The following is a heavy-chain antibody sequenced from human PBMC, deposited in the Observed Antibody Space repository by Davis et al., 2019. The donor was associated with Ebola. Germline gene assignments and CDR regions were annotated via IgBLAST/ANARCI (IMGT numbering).Heavy chain of an antibody. V-gene: IGHV1-24*01. CDR2: FDPEDGET. CDR3: ATDPPGIAAAGGDY. J-gene: IGHJ4*02. Sequence: ASVKVSCKVSGYTLTELSMHWVRQAPGTGLEWMGGFDPEDGETIYAQKFQGRVTMTEDTSTDTAYMELSSLRSEDTAVYYCATDPPGIAAAGGDYWGQGTLVTVSS. D-gene: IGHD6-13*01. CDR1: GYTLTELS.